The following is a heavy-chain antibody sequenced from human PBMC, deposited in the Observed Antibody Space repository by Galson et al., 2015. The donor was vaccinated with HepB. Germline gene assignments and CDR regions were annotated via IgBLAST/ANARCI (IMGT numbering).Heavy chain of an antibody. D-gene: IGHD2-21*02. CDR3: ARAEVAYCGGDCPGGAFDI. J-gene: IGHJ3*02. Sequence: SVKVSCKASGGTFSSYAISWVRQAPGQGLEWMGRIIPILGIANYAQKFQGRVTITADKSTSTAYMEVSSLRSEDTAVYYCARAEVAYCGGDCPGGAFDIWGQGTMVTVSS. CDR1: GGTFSSYA. CDR2: IIPILGIA. V-gene: IGHV1-69*04.